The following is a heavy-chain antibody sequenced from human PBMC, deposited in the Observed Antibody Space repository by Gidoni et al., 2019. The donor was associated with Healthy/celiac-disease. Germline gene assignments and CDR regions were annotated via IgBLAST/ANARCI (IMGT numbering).Heavy chain of an antibody. J-gene: IGHJ5*02. CDR2: INPNSGGT. CDR1: GYTFTGYY. CDR3: ARGILGAATRKGGYGDFSGWFDP. D-gene: IGHD4-17*01. V-gene: IGHV1-2*02. Sequence: QVQLVQSGAEVKKPGASVKVSCKASGYTFTGYYMHWVRQAPGQGLEWMGCINPNSGGTNYAQKFQGRVTMTRDTSISTAYMELSRLRSDDTAVYYCARGILGAATRKGGYGDFSGWFDPWGQGTLVTVSS.